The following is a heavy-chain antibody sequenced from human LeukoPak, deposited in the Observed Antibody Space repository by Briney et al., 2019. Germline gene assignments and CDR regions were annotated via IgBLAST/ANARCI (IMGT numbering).Heavy chain of an antibody. CDR3: ARDRGVEGADTFDY. CDR2: ISPKSGHA. J-gene: IGHJ4*02. CDR1: GYTFVTYG. D-gene: IGHD3-10*01. V-gene: IGHV1-18*01. Sequence: ASAKVSCKTSGYTFVTYGISWVRQAPGQGLEWMGWISPKSGHANYAQKFRGRVTMTTDTATTTAYMELGSLRSDDTAVYYCARDRGVEGADTFDYWGQGTLVTVSS.